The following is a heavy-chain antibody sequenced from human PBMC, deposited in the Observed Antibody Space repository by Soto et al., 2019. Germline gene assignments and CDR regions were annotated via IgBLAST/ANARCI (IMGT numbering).Heavy chain of an antibody. CDR3: ASLMQQLVGRFDP. CDR1: GYTFTSYN. D-gene: IGHD6-13*01. V-gene: IGHV1-46*01. J-gene: IGHJ5*02. Sequence: ASVKVSCKASGYTFTSYNMHWVRPAPGQGPEWMGIFNPSGGSTTYAQKFQGRVTMTGDTSTSTVYMELSSVTAADTAVYYCASLMQQLVGRFDPWGQGTLVTVSS. CDR2: FNPSGGST.